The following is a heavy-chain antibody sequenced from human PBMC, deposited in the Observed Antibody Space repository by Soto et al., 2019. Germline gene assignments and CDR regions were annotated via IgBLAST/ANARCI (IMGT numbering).Heavy chain of an antibody. J-gene: IGHJ2*01. Sequence: QVQLQESGPGLVKPSETLSLTCTVSGGSISSYYWSWIRQPPGKGLEWIGYIYYSGSTNYNPSLTRRVTISVDTSKPQFSLKLSSVTAADTAVYSCAGVSSGSWYFDLWGRGTLVTVSS. CDR3: AGVSSGSWYFDL. CDR2: IYYSGST. D-gene: IGHD6-6*01. CDR1: GGSISSYY. V-gene: IGHV4-59*01.